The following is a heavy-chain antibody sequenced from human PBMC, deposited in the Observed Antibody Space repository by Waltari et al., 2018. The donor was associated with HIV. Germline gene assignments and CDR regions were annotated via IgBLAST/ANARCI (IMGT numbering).Heavy chain of an antibody. CDR3: AGGGVLLWFGDLNWFDP. D-gene: IGHD3-10*01. CDR2: IKQDGSEK. CDR1: GFTFSSSW. Sequence: EVQLVESGGGLVQPGGSVRLSCAASGFTFSSSWMSWVRQAPGKGLEWVANIKQDGSEKYYVDSVKGRFTISRDNAKNSLYLQMNSLRAEDTAVYYCAGGGVLLWFGDLNWFDPWGQGTLVTVSS. V-gene: IGHV3-7*01. J-gene: IGHJ5*02.